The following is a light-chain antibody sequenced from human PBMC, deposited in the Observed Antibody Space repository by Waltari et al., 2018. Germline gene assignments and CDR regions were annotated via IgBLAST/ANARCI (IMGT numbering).Light chain of an antibody. V-gene: IGKV4-1*01. Sequence: DIVMTQSPDSLAVSLGERATIHCKSRQSVLDPSNSKISVAWYQQRPGQPPNLLIYWASTRQSGVPDRFSGSGSRTEFTLTISSLQAEDVAVYYCQHYYSSPYTFGQGTKLEIK. CDR2: WAS. CDR1: QSVLDPSNSKIS. CDR3: QHYYSSPYT. J-gene: IGKJ2*01.